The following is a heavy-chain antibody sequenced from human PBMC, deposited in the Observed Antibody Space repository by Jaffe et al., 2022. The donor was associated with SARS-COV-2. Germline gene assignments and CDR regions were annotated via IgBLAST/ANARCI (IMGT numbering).Heavy chain of an antibody. V-gene: IGHV3-53*01. CDR1: GFTVSSNY. CDR3: ARDKRLDYKAYYYYYGMDV. Sequence: EVQLVESGGGLIQPGGSLRLSCAASGFTVSSNYMSWVRQAPGKGLEWVSVIYSGGSTYYADSVKGRFTISRDNSKNTLYLQMNSLRAEDTAVYYCARDKRLDYKAYYYYYGMDVWGQGTTVTVSS. CDR2: IYSGGST. J-gene: IGHJ6*02. D-gene: IGHD4-4*01.